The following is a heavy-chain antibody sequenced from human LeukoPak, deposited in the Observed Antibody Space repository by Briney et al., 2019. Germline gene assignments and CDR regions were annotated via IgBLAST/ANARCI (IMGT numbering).Heavy chain of an antibody. CDR1: GFTFSSYG. Sequence: PGRSLRLSCAASGFTFSSYGMHWVRQAPGKGLEWVAVIWYDGSNKYYADSVKGRFTISRDNSKNTLYLQMNSLRAEDTAVYYRARGMKQQLRNWFDPWGQGTLVTVSS. V-gene: IGHV3-33*01. J-gene: IGHJ5*02. CDR3: ARGMKQQLRNWFDP. D-gene: IGHD6-13*01. CDR2: IWYDGSNK.